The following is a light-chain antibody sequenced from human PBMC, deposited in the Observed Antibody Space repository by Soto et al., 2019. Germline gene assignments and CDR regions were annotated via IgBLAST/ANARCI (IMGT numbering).Light chain of an antibody. CDR1: KGDIGVYDF. J-gene: IGLJ1*01. V-gene: IGLV2-8*01. Sequence: QSALTQPPSASGSPGKSVTISCTGTKGDIGVYDFVSWYQYHPGKAPRLIIYEVVQRPSGVPDRFSGSKSGNTASLTVSGLQAADEADYFCKSYGGSNTYVFGSGTKLTVL. CDR3: KSYGGSNTYV. CDR2: EVV.